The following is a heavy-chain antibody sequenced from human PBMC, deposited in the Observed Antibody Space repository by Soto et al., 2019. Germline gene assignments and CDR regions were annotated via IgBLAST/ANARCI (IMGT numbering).Heavy chain of an antibody. V-gene: IGHV1-18*04. CDR3: ARDKVPIAGADSNSFDS. J-gene: IGHJ5*01. CDR2: ISAHNGNT. CDR1: GYTFTSYG. Sequence: ASVKVSCKASGYTFTSYGISWVRQAPGQGLEWMGWISAHNGNTNYAQKLQGRVTITTDTSTSTAYMELRSLRSEDTAVYYCARDKVPIAGADSNSFDSWGQGTMVTVSS. D-gene: IGHD6-13*01.